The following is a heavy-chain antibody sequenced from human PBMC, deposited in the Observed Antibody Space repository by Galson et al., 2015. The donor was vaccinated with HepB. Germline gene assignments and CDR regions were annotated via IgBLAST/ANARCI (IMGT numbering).Heavy chain of an antibody. CDR1: GYTFTNYW. V-gene: IGHV5-51*03. CDR2: IYPADSDT. D-gene: IGHD3-10*01. Sequence: QSGAEAKEPGESLKISCKGSGYTFTNYWIGWVRQMPGKGLVWKGIIYPADSDTRYSPSFQGQVTISADKSITTAYLQWSSLKASDTAMYYCARLGQVPSDTITRSARYYYYMDVWGKGTTVTVSS. CDR3: ARLGQVPSDTITRSARYYYYMDV. J-gene: IGHJ6*03.